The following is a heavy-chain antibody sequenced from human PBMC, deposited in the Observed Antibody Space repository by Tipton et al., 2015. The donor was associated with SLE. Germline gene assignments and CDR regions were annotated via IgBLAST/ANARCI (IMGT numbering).Heavy chain of an antibody. V-gene: IGHV4-30-2*01. D-gene: IGHD2-8*01. CDR2: IYHTGIT. CDR1: GGSISSGDYS. CDR3: ARGMLTWRGAIIGVDV. J-gene: IGHJ6*02. Sequence: TLSLTCAVSGGSISSGDYSWSWIRQPPGKGLEWIGYIYHTGITYYSPSLKSRVTISRDTSRNQFSLNLSSVTAADTAVYYCARGMLTWRGAIIGVDVWGQGTSVNVSS.